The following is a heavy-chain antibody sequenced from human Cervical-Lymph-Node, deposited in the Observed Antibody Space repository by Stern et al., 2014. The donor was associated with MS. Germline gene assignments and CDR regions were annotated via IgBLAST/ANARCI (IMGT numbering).Heavy chain of an antibody. V-gene: IGHV1-69*09. CDR1: GGTFSSYT. Sequence: AHLVESGAEVKKPGSSVKVSGKASGGTFSSYTITWERQAPGQGLEWMGRIIAIVGIADYAQKFQGRVTITADKSTSTAYMELSSLRSEDTAVYYCARESTGDAFDIWGQGTMVTVSS. J-gene: IGHJ3*02. CDR2: IIAIVGIA. D-gene: IGHD3-10*01. CDR3: ARESTGDAFDI.